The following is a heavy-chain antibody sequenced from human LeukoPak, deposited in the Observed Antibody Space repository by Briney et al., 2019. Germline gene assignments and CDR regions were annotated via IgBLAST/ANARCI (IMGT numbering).Heavy chain of an antibody. Sequence: PGGSLRLSCAASGFTFSSYGMHWVRQAPAKGLEWVAVISYDGSNKYYADSVKGRFTISRDNSKNTLYLQMNSLRAEDTAVYYCAKPRSTYYYDSSGYFDYWGQGTLVTVSS. CDR3: AKPRSTYYYDSSGYFDY. CDR1: GFTFSSYG. CDR2: ISYDGSNK. J-gene: IGHJ4*02. V-gene: IGHV3-30*18. D-gene: IGHD3-22*01.